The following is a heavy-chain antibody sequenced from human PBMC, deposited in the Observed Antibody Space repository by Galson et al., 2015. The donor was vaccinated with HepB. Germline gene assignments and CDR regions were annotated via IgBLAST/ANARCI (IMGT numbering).Heavy chain of an antibody. V-gene: IGHV3-21*01. CDR3: ASSPEYKWGNFDC. D-gene: IGHD1-1*01. J-gene: IGHJ4*02. CDR2: ISSSSIYI. CDR1: GFTFSHYS. Sequence: SLRLSCAASGFTFSHYSMNWVRQAPGKGLEWVSSISSSSIYIYYADSVKGRFTISRDNAKRSPFLQMNNLRAEDTAVYYYASSPEYKWGNFDCWGQGTLVTVSS.